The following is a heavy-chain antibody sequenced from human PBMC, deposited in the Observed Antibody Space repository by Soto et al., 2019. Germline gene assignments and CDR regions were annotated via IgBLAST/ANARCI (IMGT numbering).Heavy chain of an antibody. J-gene: IGHJ6*03. Sequence: SETLSVTCTVSGGSISSSSYYWGWIRQPPGKGLEWIGSIYYSGSTYYNPSLKSRVTISVDTSKNQFSLKLSSVTAADTAVYYCLILQDDILTGYPDYYYMDVWGKGTAVTVSS. CDR3: LILQDDILTGYPDYYYMDV. V-gene: IGHV4-39*01. D-gene: IGHD3-9*01. CDR1: GGSISSSSYY. CDR2: IYYSGST.